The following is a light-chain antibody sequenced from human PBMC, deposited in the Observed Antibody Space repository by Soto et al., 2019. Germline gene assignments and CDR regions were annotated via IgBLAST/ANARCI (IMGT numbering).Light chain of an antibody. CDR2: GSS. V-gene: IGKV3-15*01. CDR3: HQYNNWWT. J-gene: IGKJ1*01. CDR1: QSVTTN. Sequence: EIVLTQSPATLSVSPGERATLSCRASQSVTTNLAWYQQKPGQPPRLLIYGSSSRATGVPARFSGSGSGTEFTLTISSLQSEDFAVYYCHQYNNWWTFGQGTKVEVK.